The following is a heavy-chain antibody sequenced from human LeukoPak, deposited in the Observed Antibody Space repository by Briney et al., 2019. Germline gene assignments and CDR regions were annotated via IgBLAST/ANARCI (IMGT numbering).Heavy chain of an antibody. D-gene: IGHD6-19*01. V-gene: IGHV3-9*01. CDR2: ISWNSGYI. CDR1: GFTFDNYA. CDR3: XKVRGTXSSGYFFDY. J-gene: IGHJ4*02. Sequence: PGGSLRLSCAASGFTFDNYAMHWVRQAPGKGLEWLSIISWNSGYIGYADSVKGRFTISRDNAKKSLDLQMKSLRAEDTSFYDCXKVRGTXSSGYFFDYWGQGTLVTVSS.